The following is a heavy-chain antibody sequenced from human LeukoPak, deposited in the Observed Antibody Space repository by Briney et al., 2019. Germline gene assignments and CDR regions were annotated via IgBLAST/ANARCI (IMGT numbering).Heavy chain of an antibody. V-gene: IGHV3-30*18. Sequence: PGGSLRLSCAASGFTFSSYGMHWVRQAPGKGLEWVAVISYDGSNKYYADSVKGRFTISRDNSKNTLYLQMNSLRAEDTAVYYCAKPTAPWDSPYNWLDPWGQGTLVTVSS. CDR2: ISYDGSNK. CDR1: GFTFSSYG. CDR3: AKPTAPWDSPYNWLDP. D-gene: IGHD1-26*01. J-gene: IGHJ5*02.